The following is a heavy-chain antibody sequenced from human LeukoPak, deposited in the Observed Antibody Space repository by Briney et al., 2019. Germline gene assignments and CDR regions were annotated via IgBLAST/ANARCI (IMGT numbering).Heavy chain of an antibody. D-gene: IGHD4-17*01. V-gene: IGHV4-4*07. CDR1: GGSFSGYY. CDR2: IYTSGST. Sequence: PSETLSLTCAVYGGSFSGYYWSWIRQPAGKGLEWIGRIYTSGSTNYNPSLKSRVTMSVDTSKNQFSLKLSSVTAADTAVYYCAREKTTVTTRRFDYWGQGTLVTVSS. J-gene: IGHJ4*02. CDR3: AREKTTVTTRRFDY.